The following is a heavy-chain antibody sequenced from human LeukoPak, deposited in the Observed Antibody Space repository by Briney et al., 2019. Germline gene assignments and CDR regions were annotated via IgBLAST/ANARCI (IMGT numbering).Heavy chain of an antibody. V-gene: IGHV3-7*01. CDR3: ARGNRYFQH. J-gene: IGHJ1*01. Sequence: GGSLRLSCAASGFTFSSYGMHWVRQAPGKGLEWVANIKQDGSEKYYVDSVKGQFTISRDNAKNSLYLQMNSLRAEDTAVYYCARGNRYFQHWGQGTLVTVSS. CDR1: GFTFSSYG. CDR2: IKQDGSEK.